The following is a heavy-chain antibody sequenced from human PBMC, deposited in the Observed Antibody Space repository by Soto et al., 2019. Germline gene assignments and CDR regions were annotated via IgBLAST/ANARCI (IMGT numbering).Heavy chain of an antibody. CDR1: GGSFSGYY. Sequence: SETLSLTCAVYGGSFSGYYWSWIRQPPGKGLEWIGEINHSGSTNYNPSLKSRVTISVDTSKNQFSLKLSSVTAADTAVYYCARDRPRDNTAMTKLYDYWGQGTLVTVSS. D-gene: IGHD5-18*01. CDR2: INHSGST. J-gene: IGHJ4*02. V-gene: IGHV4-34*01. CDR3: ARDRPRDNTAMTKLYDY.